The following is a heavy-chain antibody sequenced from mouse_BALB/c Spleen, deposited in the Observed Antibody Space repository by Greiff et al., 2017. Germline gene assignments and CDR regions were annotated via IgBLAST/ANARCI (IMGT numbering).Heavy chain of an antibody. CDR1: GFSLTSYG. CDR3: AREGYDRDYYAMDY. J-gene: IGHJ4*01. CDR2: IWAGGST. V-gene: IGHV2-9*02. D-gene: IGHD2-14*01. Sequence: VMLVESGPGLVAPSQSLSITCTVSGFSLTSYGVHWVRQPPGKGLEWLGVIWAGGSTNYNSALMSRLSISKDNSKSQVFLKMNSLQTDDTAMYYCAREGYDRDYYAMDYWGQGTSVTVSS.